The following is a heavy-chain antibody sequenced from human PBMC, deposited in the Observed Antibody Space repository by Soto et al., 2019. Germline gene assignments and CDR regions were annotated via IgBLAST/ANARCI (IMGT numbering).Heavy chain of an antibody. CDR1: GFTFSSYA. CDR2: ISGSGGST. CDR3: ASDIAARPNPYYGMDV. Sequence: GGSLRLSCAASGFTFSSYAMSWVRQAPGKGLEWVSAISGSGGSTYYADSVKGRFTISRDNSKNTLYLQMNSLRAEDTAVYYCASDIAARPNPYYGMDVWGQGTTVTVSS. J-gene: IGHJ6*02. V-gene: IGHV3-23*01. D-gene: IGHD6-6*01.